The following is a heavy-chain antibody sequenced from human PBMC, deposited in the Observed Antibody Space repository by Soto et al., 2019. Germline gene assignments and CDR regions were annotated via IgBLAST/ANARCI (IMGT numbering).Heavy chain of an antibody. CDR2: IYHSGST. V-gene: IGHV4-38-2*01. CDR3: ARSYDSSGYYYLDAFDI. CDR1: GYSISSGYY. Sequence: SETLSLTCAVSGYSISSGYYWGWIRQPPGKGLEWIGSIYHSGSTYYNPSLKSRVTISVDTSKNQFSLKLSSVTAADTAVYYCARSYDSSGYYYLDAFDIWGQGTMVTVSS. D-gene: IGHD3-22*01. J-gene: IGHJ3*02.